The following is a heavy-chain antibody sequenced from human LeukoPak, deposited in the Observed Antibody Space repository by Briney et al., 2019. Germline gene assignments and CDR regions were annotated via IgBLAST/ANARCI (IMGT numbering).Heavy chain of an antibody. V-gene: IGHV3-7*01. D-gene: IGHD3-10*01. CDR3: ANGKYYYPY. J-gene: IGHJ4*02. CDR1: GFIFSSYW. CDR2: TKPDGSEK. Sequence: GGSLRLPCVDSGFIFSSYWMSWVRQAPGKGLEWVANTKPDGSEKNYADSVKGRFTISRDNAKNSLYLQMNSLRAEDTAVYYCANGKYYYPYWGQGTLVTVSS.